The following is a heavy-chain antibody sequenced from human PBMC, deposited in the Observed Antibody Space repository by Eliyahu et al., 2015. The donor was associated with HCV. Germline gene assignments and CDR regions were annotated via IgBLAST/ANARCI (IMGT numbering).Heavy chain of an antibody. CDR2: ISGSGGST. V-gene: IGHV3-23*01. CDR1: EFTFSSFD. J-gene: IGHJ4*02. Sequence: EVQLLESGGGLVQPGGSLRLSCAASEFTFSSFDMSWVRQAPGKGLECVSGISGSGGSTDYADSVKGRFTISRDNSKNTLDLQMNSLRAEDTAVYYCAKTIGVSYGYFDYWGQGTLVTVSS. CDR3: AKTIGVSYGYFDY. D-gene: IGHD5-18*01.